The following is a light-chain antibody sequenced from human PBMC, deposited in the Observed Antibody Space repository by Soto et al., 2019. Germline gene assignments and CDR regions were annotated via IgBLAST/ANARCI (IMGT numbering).Light chain of an antibody. CDR3: QQRGNWPLT. J-gene: IGKJ4*01. V-gene: IGKV3-11*01. CDR2: DTS. Sequence: EIVLTQSPATLSLSPGERATLSFSASQSVCSSLAWYQQKPGQAPRLLIYDTSNKATGIPGRFSGRGSGTDFTLTISSLEPEDFAVYYCQQRGNWPLTFGGGTNVEIK. CDR1: QSVCSS.